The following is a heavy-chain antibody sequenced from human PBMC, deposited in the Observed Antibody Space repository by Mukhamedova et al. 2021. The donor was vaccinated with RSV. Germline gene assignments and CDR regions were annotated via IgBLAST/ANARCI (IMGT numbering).Heavy chain of an antibody. V-gene: IGHV3-23*01. Sequence: AEYMGGRFTISRDNSKNMVYLQMNSLRAEDTAVYYCAKDRGGFCAGDCLSELGDWGQGTTVTVSS. D-gene: IGHD2-21*02. J-gene: IGHJ6*02. CDR3: AKDRGGFCAGDCLSELGD.